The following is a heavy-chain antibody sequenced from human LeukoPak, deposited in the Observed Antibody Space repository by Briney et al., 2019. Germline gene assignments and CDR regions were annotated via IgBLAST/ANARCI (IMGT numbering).Heavy chain of an antibody. V-gene: IGHV1-69*13. D-gene: IGHD2-15*01. J-gene: IGHJ4*02. CDR3: AESGGSPTRPLDY. CDR1: GGTFSNYA. Sequence: SVKVSCKASGGTFSNYAVSWVRQAPGQGLEWMGGIIPIFGTANYAQKFQGRVTITADESTSTAYMELSSLRSEDTAVYYCAESGGSPTRPLDYWGQGTLVTVSS. CDR2: IIPIFGTA.